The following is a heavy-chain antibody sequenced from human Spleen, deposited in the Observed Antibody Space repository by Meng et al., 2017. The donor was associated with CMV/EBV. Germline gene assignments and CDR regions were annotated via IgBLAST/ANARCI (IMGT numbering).Heavy chain of an antibody. CDR3: ARGIVVVIATQGEYFQH. J-gene: IGHJ1*01. V-gene: IGHV3-30*04. CDR1: GFTFSNYA. Sequence: GGSLRLSCAASGFTFSNYAMSWVRQAPGKGLEWVAVISYDGSNKYYADSVKGRFTISRDNSKNTLYLQMNSLRAEDTAVYYCARGIVVVIATQGEYFQHWGQGTLVTVSS. D-gene: IGHD2-21*01. CDR2: ISYDGSNK.